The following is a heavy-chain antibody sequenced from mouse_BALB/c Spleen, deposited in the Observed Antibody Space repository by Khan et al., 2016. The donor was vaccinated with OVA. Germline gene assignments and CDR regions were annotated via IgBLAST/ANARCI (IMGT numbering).Heavy chain of an antibody. D-gene: IGHD6-2*01. CDR1: GYTFTNYG. V-gene: IGHV9-1*02. CDR2: INTYTGEP. CDR3: ARISSYWYSDV. Sequence: QIQLVQSGPELKKPGETVKISCKASGYTFTNYGMNWVKQAPGKGLKWMGWINTYTGEPTYADDFKGRFVFSLETSASTAYLQISNLKNEDMTKYFCARISSYWYSDVWGAETTVTVSS. J-gene: IGHJ1*01.